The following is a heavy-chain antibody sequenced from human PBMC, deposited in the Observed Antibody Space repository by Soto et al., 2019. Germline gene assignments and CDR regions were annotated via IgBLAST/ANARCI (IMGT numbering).Heavy chain of an antibody. CDR3: ERGHYGLDV. CDR2: LSSSVSNI. Sequence: QVQLVESGGGLVKPGGSLRLSCAASGFTFSDHYMTWIRQAPGKGLEWVSYLSSSVSNIYYVDSVKGRFTISRDNAKNSLYLQMNSRRAEDPAVYYCERGHYGLDVWGQGTTVTVSS. CDR1: GFTFSDHY. V-gene: IGHV3-11*01. J-gene: IGHJ6*02.